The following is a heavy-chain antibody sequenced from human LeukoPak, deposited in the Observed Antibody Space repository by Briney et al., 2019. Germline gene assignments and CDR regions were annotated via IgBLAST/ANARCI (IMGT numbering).Heavy chain of an antibody. J-gene: IGHJ4*02. Sequence: GGSLRLSCAASGFTFSSYWMSWVRQAPGKGLEWVANIKQDASEKYYLDSVMGRFTISRDNAKNSLYLRMNSLRAEDTAVYYCVRATHFYYDSSGYKYWGQGTLVTVSS. CDR3: VRATHFYYDSSGYKY. CDR1: GFTFSSYW. D-gene: IGHD3-22*01. V-gene: IGHV3-7*01. CDR2: IKQDASEK.